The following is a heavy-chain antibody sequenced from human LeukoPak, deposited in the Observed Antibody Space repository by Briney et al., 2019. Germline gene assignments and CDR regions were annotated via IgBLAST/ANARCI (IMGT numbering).Heavy chain of an antibody. V-gene: IGHV4-30-4*02. Sequence: SETLSLTCTVSGGSISSGDYYWSWIRQPPGKGLEWIGYIYYSGSTYYNPSLKSRVTISVDTSKNQFSLKLSSVTAADAALYYCTGAPYYYDSSGYPTPDYWGQGTLVTVSS. D-gene: IGHD3-22*01. CDR3: TGAPYYYDSSGYPTPDY. J-gene: IGHJ4*02. CDR2: IYYSGST. CDR1: GGSISSGDYY.